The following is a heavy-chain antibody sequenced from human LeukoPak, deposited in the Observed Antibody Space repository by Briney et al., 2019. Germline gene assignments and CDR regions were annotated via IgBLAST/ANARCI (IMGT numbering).Heavy chain of an antibody. CDR3: ARMSAVAGGLDY. Sequence: GGSLRLSCAASGFTFSSYWMHWVRQAPGKGLVWVSRIYIDGSITSYADSVKDRFTISRDNAKNTLYLQMNSLRAEDTAVYYCARMSAVAGGLDYWGQGTLVTVSS. CDR1: GFTFSSYW. D-gene: IGHD6-19*01. CDR2: IYIDGSIT. V-gene: IGHV3-74*01. J-gene: IGHJ4*02.